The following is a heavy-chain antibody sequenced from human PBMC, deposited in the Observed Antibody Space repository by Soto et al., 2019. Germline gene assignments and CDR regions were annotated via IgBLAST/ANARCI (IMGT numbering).Heavy chain of an antibody. D-gene: IGHD2-8*01. J-gene: IGHJ4*01. CDR2: ISGSGGSP. CDR3: AKARCNGNSCYDPDY. Sequence: EVQLLESGGGLVQPGGSLRLSCAASGFTFNSYTMAWVRQAPGKGLEWVSSISGSGGSPSYADSVQGRFTISRDNSRNTIYLQMNSLRAEDTATYYCAKARCNGNSCYDPDYWGHGSLVTVSS. CDR1: GFTFNSYT. V-gene: IGHV3-23*01.